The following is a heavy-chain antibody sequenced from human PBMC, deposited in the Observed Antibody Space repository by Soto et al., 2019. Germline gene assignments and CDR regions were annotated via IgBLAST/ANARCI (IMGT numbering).Heavy chain of an antibody. D-gene: IGHD2-15*01. J-gene: IGHJ6*04. CDR2: MNPNSGNT. CDR1: GYTFTSYD. Sequence: ASVKVSCKASGYTFTSYDINWVRQATGQGLEWMGWMNPNSGNTGYAQKFQGRVTMTRNTSISTAYMELSSLRSEDTAVYYCARGAFREFYCSGGSCPLDVWGKGTTVTVSS. CDR3: ARGAFREFYCSGGSCPLDV. V-gene: IGHV1-8*01.